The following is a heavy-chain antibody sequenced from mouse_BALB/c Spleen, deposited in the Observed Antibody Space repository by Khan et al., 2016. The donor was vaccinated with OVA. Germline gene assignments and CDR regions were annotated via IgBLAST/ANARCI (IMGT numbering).Heavy chain of an antibody. J-gene: IGHJ4*01. CDR3: ARENYYGRGCYAMDY. CDR1: GCTFTSYW. D-gene: IGHD1-1*01. V-gene: IGHV1S41*01. Sequence: DLVKPGASVKLSCKASGCTFTSYWINWIKQRPGQGLEWIGRIGPGSGNAYYNDMFKGKATLTVDTSSNTAYIQLSSLSSEDSAVYFCARENYYGRGCYAMDYWGQGASVTVSA. CDR2: IGPGSGNA.